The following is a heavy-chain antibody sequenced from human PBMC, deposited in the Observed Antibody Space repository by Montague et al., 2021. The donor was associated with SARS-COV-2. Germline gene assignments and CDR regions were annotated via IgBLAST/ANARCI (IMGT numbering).Heavy chain of an antibody. CDR1: GFTVSSKY. CDR2: IYGGGST. CDR3: ATAVYPTVTTRGDV. J-gene: IGHJ6*02. V-gene: IGHV3-53*04. D-gene: IGHD4-17*01. Sequence: SLRLSCAASGFTVSSKYMSWVRQAPGKGLEWVSVIYGGGSTYYADSVKGRFTISRHNSKNTLYLQMNSLRAEDTAVYYCATAVYPTVTTRGDVWGQGTTVTVSS.